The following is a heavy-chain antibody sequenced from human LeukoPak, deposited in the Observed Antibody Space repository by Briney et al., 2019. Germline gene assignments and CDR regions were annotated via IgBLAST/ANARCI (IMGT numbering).Heavy chain of an antibody. CDR2: FHHTAGT. CDR3: ARLLDYDTSGDPDTFDI. D-gene: IGHD3-22*01. J-gene: IGHJ3*02. Sequence: KASETLSLTCTVSGDSISGDYWSWIRQSPGKGLEWVGYFHHTAGTRYNPSLQSRVTISIDTSRKHFSLKLNSLSASDTAVYFCARLLDYDTSGDPDTFDIWGQGTMVTVSS. V-gene: IGHV4-59*08. CDR1: GDSISGDY.